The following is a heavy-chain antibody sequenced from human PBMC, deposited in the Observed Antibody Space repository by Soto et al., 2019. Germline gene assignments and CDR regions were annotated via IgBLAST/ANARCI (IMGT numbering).Heavy chain of an antibody. Sequence: GKSLKISCQASGYTFIYFWVAWVRQVPGKGLEWMGVIYPGASDIRYSPSFEGHVTISADKSTNTAYLQWSSLEAADTAIYYCARQGPSRGSDYAAFDFWGPGTLVTVSS. CDR2: IYPGASDI. V-gene: IGHV5-51*01. CDR1: GYTFIYFW. CDR3: ARQGPSRGSDYAAFDF. J-gene: IGHJ4*02. D-gene: IGHD3-10*01.